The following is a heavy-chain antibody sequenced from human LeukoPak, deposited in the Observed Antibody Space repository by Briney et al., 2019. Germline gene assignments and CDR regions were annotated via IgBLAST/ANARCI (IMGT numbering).Heavy chain of an antibody. CDR2: IYSSDTT. CDR1: GFTFSGYA. J-gene: IGHJ4*02. D-gene: IGHD3-22*01. V-gene: IGHV3-48*01. CDR3: ATMDYYDSSGYPDY. Sequence: GGSLRLSCAASGFTFSGYAMNWVRQAPGKGLEWVSHIYSSDTTYADSVKGRFTISRDNAKNSLYLQMNSLRAEDTALYYCATMDYYDSSGYPDYWGQGTLVTVSS.